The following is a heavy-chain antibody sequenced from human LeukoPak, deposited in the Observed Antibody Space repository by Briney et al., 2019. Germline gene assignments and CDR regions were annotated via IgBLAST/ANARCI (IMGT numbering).Heavy chain of an antibody. CDR3: AYGRSIAARPGNYDYYYYMDV. CDR1: GYTLTELS. D-gene: IGHD6-6*01. CDR2: FDPEDGET. V-gene: IGHV1-24*01. J-gene: IGHJ6*03. Sequence: ASVKVSCKVSGYTLTELSMHWVRQAPGKGLEWMGGFDPEDGETIYAQKFQGRVTITRNTSISTAYMELSSLRSEDTAVYYCAYGRSIAARPGNYDYYYYMDVWGKGTTVTVSS.